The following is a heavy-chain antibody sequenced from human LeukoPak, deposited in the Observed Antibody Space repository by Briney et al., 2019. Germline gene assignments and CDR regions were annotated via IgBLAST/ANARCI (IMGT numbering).Heavy chain of an antibody. D-gene: IGHD4-23*01. V-gene: IGHV4-38-2*01. CDR3: ARLVTYYMDV. CDR2: IYHSGST. Sequence: SETLSLTCAVSGYSISSGYYWGWIRQPSGKGLEWIGSIYHSGSTYYNPSLKSRVTMSVDTSKNQFSLKLSSVTAADTAVYYCARLVTYYMDVSGKGTTVTVSS. J-gene: IGHJ6*03. CDR1: GYSISSGYY.